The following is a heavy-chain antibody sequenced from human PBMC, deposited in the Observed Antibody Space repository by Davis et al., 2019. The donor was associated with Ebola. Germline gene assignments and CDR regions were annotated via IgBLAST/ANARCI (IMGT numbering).Heavy chain of an antibody. J-gene: IGHJ3*02. CDR3: ARGLPDIVVVVAAAFDI. V-gene: IGHV4-39*07. CDR1: GGSISSSSYY. D-gene: IGHD2-15*01. Sequence: PSDTLSLTCTVSGGSISSSSYYWGWIRQHPGKGLEWIGSIYYSGSTYYNPSLKSRVTISVDTSKNQFSLKLSSVTAADTAVYYCARGLPDIVVVVAAAFDIWGQGTMVTVSS. CDR2: IYYSGST.